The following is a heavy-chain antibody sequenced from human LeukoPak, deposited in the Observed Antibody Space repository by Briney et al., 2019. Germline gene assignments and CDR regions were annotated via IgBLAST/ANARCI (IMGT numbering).Heavy chain of an antibody. CDR3: ASATTRDHEKGYFDY. D-gene: IGHD1-1*01. CDR2: INPNSGGT. Sequence: GASVKVSCKASGYTFTGYYMHWVRQAPGQGLEWMGWINPNSGGTNYAQKFQGRVTMTRDTSISTAYMELSRLRSDDTAVYYCASATTRDHEKGYFDYWGQGTLVTVSS. CDR1: GYTFTGYY. J-gene: IGHJ4*02. V-gene: IGHV1-2*02.